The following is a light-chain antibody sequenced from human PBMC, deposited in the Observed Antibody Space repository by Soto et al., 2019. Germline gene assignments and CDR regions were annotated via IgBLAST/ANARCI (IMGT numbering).Light chain of an antibody. J-gene: IGKJ1*01. V-gene: IGKV3-20*01. CDR1: QSVSSSY. CDR3: QQYGSSPWT. Sequence: EIVSTQSPGTLSLSPGERATLSCRASQSVSSSYLAWYQQKPGQAPRLLIYGASSRATGIPDRFSGSGSGTDFTLTISRLEPEDFAVYYWQQYGSSPWTFGQGTKVEIK. CDR2: GAS.